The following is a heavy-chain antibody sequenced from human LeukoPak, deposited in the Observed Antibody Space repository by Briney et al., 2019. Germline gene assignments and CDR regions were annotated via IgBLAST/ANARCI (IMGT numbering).Heavy chain of an antibody. J-gene: IGHJ4*02. Sequence: SETLSLTCAVSGGSISSSSYYWGWIRQPPGKGLEWIGSIYYSGSTYYNPSLKSRVTISVDTSKNQFSLKLSSVTAADTAVYYCARLIPMRYYDSSGYFDYWGQGTLVTVSS. CDR1: GGSISSSSYY. V-gene: IGHV4-39*01. CDR2: IYYSGST. D-gene: IGHD3-22*01. CDR3: ARLIPMRYYDSSGYFDY.